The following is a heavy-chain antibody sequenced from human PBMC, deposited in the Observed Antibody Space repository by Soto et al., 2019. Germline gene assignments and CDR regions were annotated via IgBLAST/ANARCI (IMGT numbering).Heavy chain of an antibody. D-gene: IGHD7-27*01. J-gene: IGHJ4*02. CDR2: IYYNGNT. Sequence: QVQLQESGPGLVKPSETLSLTRSVSGGSISNHYWSWIRQPPGKGLEWIGYIYYNGNTNYNPSLKSRVTMSVDTSRYQISLKLTTVTAADTAVYYCTRANWYSEYWGQGTLVTVSS. V-gene: IGHV4-59*11. CDR1: GGSISNHY. CDR3: TRANWYSEY.